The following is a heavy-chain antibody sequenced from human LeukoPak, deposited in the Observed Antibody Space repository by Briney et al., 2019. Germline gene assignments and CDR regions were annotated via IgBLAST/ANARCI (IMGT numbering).Heavy chain of an antibody. CDR1: GFTFDDYA. V-gene: IGHV3-9*01. J-gene: IGHJ4*02. CDR2: ISWNSGSI. D-gene: IGHD3-22*01. CDR3: AREGDNYYDSSGYDH. Sequence: GGSLRLSCAASGFTFDDYAMHWVRQAPGKGLEWVSGISWNSGSIGYADSVKGRFTISRGNAKNSLYLQMNSLRAEDTAVYYCAREGDNYYDSSGYDHWGQGTLVTVSS.